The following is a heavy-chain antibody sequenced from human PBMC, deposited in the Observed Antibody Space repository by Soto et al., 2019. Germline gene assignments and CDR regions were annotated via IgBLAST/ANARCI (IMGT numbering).Heavy chain of an antibody. CDR3: ARAPDQMYYFDY. CDR2: IYYTGST. J-gene: IGHJ4*02. V-gene: IGHV4-59*01. CDR1: GGSISGYY. Sequence: SETLSLTCTVSGGSISGYYWSWIRQPPGKGLEWIGYIYYTGSTNYNPSLKSRVTISVDTSKNQFSLKLSSVTAADTAVYFCARAPDQMYYFDYWGQGTLVTVSS. D-gene: IGHD2-2*01.